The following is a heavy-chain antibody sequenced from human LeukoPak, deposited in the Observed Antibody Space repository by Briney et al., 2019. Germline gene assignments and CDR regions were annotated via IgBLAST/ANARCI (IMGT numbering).Heavy chain of an antibody. CDR3: AREKDSSGYYNWFDP. CDR1: GGSISSSNW. V-gene: IGHV4-4*02. CDR2: IYHSGST. J-gene: IGHJ5*02. Sequence: SGTLSLTCAVSGGSISSSNWWSWVRQPPGKGLEWIGEIYHSGSTNYNPSLKSRVTISVDKSKNQFSLKLSSVTAADTAVYYCAREKDSSGYYNWFDPWGQGTLVTVSS. D-gene: IGHD6-19*01.